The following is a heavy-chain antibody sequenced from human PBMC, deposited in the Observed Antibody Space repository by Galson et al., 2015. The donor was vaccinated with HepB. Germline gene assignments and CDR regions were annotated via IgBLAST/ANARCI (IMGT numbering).Heavy chain of an antibody. V-gene: IGHV1-3*01. CDR3: ARGILATRYSSSWYPDYYYGMDV. Sequence: SVKVSCKASGYTFTSYAMHWVRQAPGQRLEWMGWINAGNGNTKYSQKFQGRVTITRDTSASTAYMELSSLRSEDTAVYYCARGILATRYSSSWYPDYYYGMDVWGQGTTVTVSS. D-gene: IGHD6-13*01. CDR2: INAGNGNT. CDR1: GYTFTSYA. J-gene: IGHJ6*02.